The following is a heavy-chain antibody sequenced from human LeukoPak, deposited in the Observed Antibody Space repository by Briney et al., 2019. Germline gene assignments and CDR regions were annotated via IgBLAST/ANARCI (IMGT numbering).Heavy chain of an antibody. J-gene: IGHJ3*02. Sequence: GGSLRLSCAASGFTFSSYAMHWVRQAPGKGLEWVAVISYDGSNKYYADSVKGRFTISRDNSKNTLYLQMNSLRAEDTAVYYCARDNWNYEAFDIWGQGTMVTVSS. CDR3: ARDNWNYEAFDI. CDR2: ISYDGSNK. V-gene: IGHV3-30-3*01. CDR1: GFTFSSYA. D-gene: IGHD1-7*01.